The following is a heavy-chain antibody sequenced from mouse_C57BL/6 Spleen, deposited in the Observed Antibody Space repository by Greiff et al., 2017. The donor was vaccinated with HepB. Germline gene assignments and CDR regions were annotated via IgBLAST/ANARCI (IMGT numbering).Heavy chain of an antibody. CDR3: ARWKEGWYFDV. CDR1: GYTFTSYW. CDR2: IYPSDSET. J-gene: IGHJ1*03. Sequence: QVQLQQPGAELVRPGSSVKLSCKASGYTFTSYWMDWVKQRPGQGLEWIGNIYPSDSETHYNQKFKDKATLPVDKSSSTAYMQLSSRTSEDSAVYYCARWKEGWYFDVWGTGTTVTVSS. V-gene: IGHV1-61*01.